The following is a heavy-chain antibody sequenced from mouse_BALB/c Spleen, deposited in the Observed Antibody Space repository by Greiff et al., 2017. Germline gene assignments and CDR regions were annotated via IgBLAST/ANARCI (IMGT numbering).Heavy chain of an antibody. CDR2: ISSGGSYT. J-gene: IGHJ3*01. D-gene: IGHD1-1*01. CDR3: TRAPPHLLLHPFAY. V-gene: IGHV5-6-4*01. Sequence: EVKVEESGGGLVKPGGSLKLSCAASGFTFSSYTMSWVRQTPEKRLEWVATISSGGSYTYYPDSVKGRFTISRDNAKNTLYLQMSSLKSEDTAMYYCTRAPPHLLLHPFAYWGQGTLVTVSA. CDR1: GFTFSSYT.